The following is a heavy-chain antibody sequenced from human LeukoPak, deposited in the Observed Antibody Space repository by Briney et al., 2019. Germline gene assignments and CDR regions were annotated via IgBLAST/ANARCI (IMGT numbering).Heavy chain of an antibody. D-gene: IGHD1-26*01. J-gene: IGHJ4*02. V-gene: IGHV4-4*07. CDR2: IFASGGG. Sequence: SETLSLTCSVSGVSIDTYYWSWIRQPAGKGLEWIGRIFASGGGNYNPSLRGRVTMSVDTSRNQFSLQLTSVTAADTAVYYCARTDDSGTYQGLFDYWGQGSLVTVSS. CDR1: GVSIDTYY. CDR3: ARTDDSGTYQGLFDY.